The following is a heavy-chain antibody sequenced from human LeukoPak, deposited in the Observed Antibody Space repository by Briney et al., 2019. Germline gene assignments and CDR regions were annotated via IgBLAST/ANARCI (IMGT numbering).Heavy chain of an antibody. D-gene: IGHD3-22*01. V-gene: IGHV3-23*01. CDR2: IIGSGSST. J-gene: IGHJ1*01. Sequence: GGSLRLSCEASGFTFINAWMSWVRQAPGKGLEWVSSIIGSGSSTYYADSVKGRFTISRDNSKNTLYLQMNSLRVEDTAVYYCAKDGVASGYSRDYFQHWGQGTLVTVSS. CDR3: AKDGVASGYSRDYFQH. CDR1: GFTFINAW.